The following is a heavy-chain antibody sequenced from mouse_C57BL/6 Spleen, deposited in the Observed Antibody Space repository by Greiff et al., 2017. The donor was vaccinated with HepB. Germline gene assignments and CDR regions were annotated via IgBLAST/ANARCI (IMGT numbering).Heavy chain of an antibody. CDR3: APIYYGNYDAMDY. J-gene: IGHJ4*01. Sequence: VKLQQSGPELVKPGASVKISCKASGYAFSSSWMNWVKQRPGKGLEWIGRIYPGDGDTNYNGKFKGKATLTADKSSSTAYMQLSSLTSEDSAVYFCAPIYYGNYDAMDYWGQGTSVTVSS. CDR2: IYPGDGDT. V-gene: IGHV1-82*01. D-gene: IGHD2-1*01. CDR1: GYAFSSSW.